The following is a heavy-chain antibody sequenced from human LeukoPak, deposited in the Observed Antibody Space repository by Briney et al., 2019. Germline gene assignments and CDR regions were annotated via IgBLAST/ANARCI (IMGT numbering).Heavy chain of an antibody. CDR3: QTWAAAGSASAPTP. CDR1: GGSISSSSYY. D-gene: IGHD6-13*01. Sequence: PSETLSLTCTVSGGSISSSSYYWGWIRQPLGKGLEWMGSINYSGSTYHNPSLKSRVTISVDTSKNQFSLKLSSVTAADTAVYYCQTWAAAGSASAPTPW. CDR2: INYSGST. V-gene: IGHV4-39*07. J-gene: IGHJ5*02.